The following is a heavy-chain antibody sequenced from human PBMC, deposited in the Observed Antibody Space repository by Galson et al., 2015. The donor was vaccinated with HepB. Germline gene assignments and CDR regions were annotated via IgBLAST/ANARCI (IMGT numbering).Heavy chain of an antibody. CDR2: VSGYNGAT. V-gene: IGHV1-18*01. Sequence: SVKVSCKASGYTFTSYAMSWVRQAPGQGLEWVGWVSGYNGATKYAQKVQGRVTITTDTSKSTPYMDMRSLTSDDTAVYYCARLHSSGWHLEWFDYWGQGSLVTVSS. D-gene: IGHD6-19*01. CDR3: ARLHSSGWHLEWFDY. J-gene: IGHJ4*02. CDR1: GYTFTSYA.